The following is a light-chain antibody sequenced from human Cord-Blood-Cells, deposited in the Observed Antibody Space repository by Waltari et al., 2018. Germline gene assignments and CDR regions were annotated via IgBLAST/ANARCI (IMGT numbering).Light chain of an antibody. CDR1: QSVSSN. V-gene: IGKV3-15*01. CDR3: QQYNNWPLYS. CDR2: GAS. Sequence: IVMTPSPATLSVSPGERATLSCRASQSVSSNLAWYQQKPGQAPRHLIYGASTRATGIPARFSGSGSGTEFTLTISSLQSEDFAVYYCQQYNNWPLYSFGQGTKLEIK. J-gene: IGKJ2*03.